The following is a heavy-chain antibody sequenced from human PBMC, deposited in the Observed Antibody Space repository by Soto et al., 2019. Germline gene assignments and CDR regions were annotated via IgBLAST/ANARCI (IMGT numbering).Heavy chain of an antibody. CDR1: GFTFSSYG. CDR3: ARKDYYYYMDV. CDR2: IWYDGSNK. J-gene: IGHJ6*03. V-gene: IGHV3-33*01. Sequence: GGSLRLSCAASGFTFSSYGMHWVRQAPGKGLEWVAVIWYDGSNKYYADSVKGRFTISRDNSKNTLYLQMNSLRAEDTAVYYCARKDYYYYMDVWGKGTTVTVSS.